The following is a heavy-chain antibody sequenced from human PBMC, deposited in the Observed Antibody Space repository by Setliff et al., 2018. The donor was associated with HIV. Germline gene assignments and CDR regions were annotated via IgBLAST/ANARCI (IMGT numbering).Heavy chain of an antibody. D-gene: IGHD3-10*01. J-gene: IGHJ4*02. Sequence: ASVKVSCKASGYTFSQYPMHWVRQAPGQRPEWMGWINTGNGNTKYSQIFRDRVTFTRDTSADTVYMEVSSLRSEDTAVYYCARGKLWPDYWGQGTLVTVSS. V-gene: IGHV1-3*04. CDR3: ARGKLWPDY. CDR1: GYTFSQYP. CDR2: INTGNGNT.